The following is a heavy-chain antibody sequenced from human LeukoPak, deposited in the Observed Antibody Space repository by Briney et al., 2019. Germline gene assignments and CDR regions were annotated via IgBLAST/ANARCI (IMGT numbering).Heavy chain of an antibody. CDR2: INYSGNT. CDR3: ARHRGIAVAGYIIDY. V-gene: IGHV4-59*08. D-gene: IGHD6-19*01. CDR1: GGSISNYY. J-gene: IGHJ4*02. Sequence: SETLSLTCTVSGGSISNYYWSWIRQPPGKGLEWIAYINYSGNTNYNPSLKSRVTISVDTSKNQFSLKLSSVTAADTAVYYCARHRGIAVAGYIIDYWGQGTLVTVSS.